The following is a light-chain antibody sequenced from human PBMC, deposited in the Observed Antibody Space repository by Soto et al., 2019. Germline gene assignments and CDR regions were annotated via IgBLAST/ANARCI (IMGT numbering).Light chain of an antibody. CDR3: QQYGSSPWT. CDR1: QSVSSSY. CDR2: GAS. Sequence: APIALTQSPGERATLSCRASQSVSSSYLAWYQQRPGQAPRLLIHGASSRATGIPDRFSGSGSGTDFTLTISRLEPEDFAVYYCQQYGSSPWTFGQGTKVDIK. V-gene: IGKV3-20*01. J-gene: IGKJ1*01.